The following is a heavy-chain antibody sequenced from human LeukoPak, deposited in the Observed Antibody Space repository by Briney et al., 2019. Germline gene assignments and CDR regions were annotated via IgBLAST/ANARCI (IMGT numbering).Heavy chain of an antibody. CDR2: ISGSGSST. CDR3: AKQSRIQLWSSVDS. V-gene: IGHV3-23*01. Sequence: GGSLTLSCAASGFNFSTYAMSWVRQAPGKGLEWVSGISGSGSSTYYADSVKGQLTVSRDNSKNTLYLQMYSLRAEDTAVYYCAKQSRIQLWSSVDSWGQGTLVTVSS. D-gene: IGHD5-18*01. CDR1: GFNFSTYA. J-gene: IGHJ4*02.